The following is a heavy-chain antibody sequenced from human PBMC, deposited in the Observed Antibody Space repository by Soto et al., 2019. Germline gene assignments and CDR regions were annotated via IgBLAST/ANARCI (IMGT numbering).Heavy chain of an antibody. CDR2: IIPIFGTP. V-gene: IGHV1-69*13. CDR3: ATYKYSSSIVLDY. D-gene: IGHD6-6*01. J-gene: IGHJ4*02. CDR1: RGTFSSYA. Sequence: SVKVSCKASRGTFSSYAISWVRQAPGQGLEWMGGIIPIFGTPNYAQKFQGRVTITADESTSTAYMELSSLRSVDTAFYYCATYKYSSSIVLDYWGQGTLVTVSS.